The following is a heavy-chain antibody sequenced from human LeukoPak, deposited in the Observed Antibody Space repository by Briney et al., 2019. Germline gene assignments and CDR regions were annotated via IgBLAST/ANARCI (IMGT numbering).Heavy chain of an antibody. J-gene: IGHJ4*02. D-gene: IGHD3-3*01. CDR3: ASGYDFWSGYFGY. V-gene: IGHV4-39*01. Sequence: SETLSLTCTVSGGSISSSGYYWGWIRQPPGKGLEWIGSIYYSGSTYYNPSLKSRVTISVDTSKNQFSLKLSSVTAADTAVYYCASGYDFWSGYFGYWGQGTLVTVSS. CDR1: GGSISSSGYY. CDR2: IYYSGST.